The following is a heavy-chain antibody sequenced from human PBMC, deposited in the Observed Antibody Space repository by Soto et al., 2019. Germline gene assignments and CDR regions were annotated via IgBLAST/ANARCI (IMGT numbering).Heavy chain of an antibody. Sequence: ASVKVSCKASGYTFTSYAMHWVRQAPGQRLEWMGWINAGNGNTKYSQKFQGRVTITRDTSASTAYMELSSLRSEDTAVYYCAGGRRGRANEYCSGGSCYRDYHYYYMDVGGKGTTFPVSS. D-gene: IGHD2-15*01. CDR2: INAGNGNT. J-gene: IGHJ6*03. CDR3: AGGRRGRANEYCSGGSCYRDYHYYYMDV. CDR1: GYTFTSYA. V-gene: IGHV1-3*01.